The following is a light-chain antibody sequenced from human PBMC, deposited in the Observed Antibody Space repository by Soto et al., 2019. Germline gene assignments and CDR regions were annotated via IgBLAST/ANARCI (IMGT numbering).Light chain of an antibody. CDR3: YSYAGNNLYV. CDR2: EGT. CDR1: STYVGSYNL. Sequence: SVLTLAAAVARPPGQTISISVTRYSTYVGSYNLVSWYQHHPGKVPKLMIYEGTKRPSGVSDRFSGSKSGNTASLTIAVLRAEDEANYYCYSYAGNNLYVFGTGSKVTVL. V-gene: IGLV2-23*01. J-gene: IGLJ1*01.